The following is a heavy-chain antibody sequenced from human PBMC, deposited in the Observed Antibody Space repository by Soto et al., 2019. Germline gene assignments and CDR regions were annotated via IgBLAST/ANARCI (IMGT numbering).Heavy chain of an antibody. CDR3: AADIVVVPAAIPALRSYYYGMDV. J-gene: IGHJ6*02. D-gene: IGHD2-2*01. V-gene: IGHV3-21*01. CDR2: ISSSSSYI. Sequence: GGSLRLSCAASGFTFSSYSMNWVRQAPGKGLEWVSSISSSSSYIYYADSVKGRFTISRDNAKNSLYLQMNSLRAEDTAVYYCAADIVVVPAAIPALRSYYYGMDVWGQGATVTVSS. CDR1: GFTFSSYS.